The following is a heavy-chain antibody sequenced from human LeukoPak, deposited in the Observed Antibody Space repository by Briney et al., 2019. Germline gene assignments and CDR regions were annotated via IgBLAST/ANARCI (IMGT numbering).Heavy chain of an antibody. V-gene: IGHV4-39*07. J-gene: IGHJ1*01. CDR2: VHSSGST. CDR1: GASIRISSYN. CDR3: ARDVEYFLY. Sequence: SETLSLACSVSGASIRISSYNWGWVRQSPGKGLEWIGNVHSSGSTQYNLSLKSRVTISVDTSKNQFSLKLSSVTAADTGVYYCARDVEYFLYWGQGALVTVSS.